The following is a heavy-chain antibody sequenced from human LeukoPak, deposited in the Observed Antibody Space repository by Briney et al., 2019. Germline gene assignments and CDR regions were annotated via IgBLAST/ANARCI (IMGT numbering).Heavy chain of an antibody. J-gene: IGHJ4*02. Sequence: GGSLRLSCAASGFTVSSNYMSWVRQAPGKGLEWVSAISSSDANTYYADSVKGRFTISRDNSKNTLYLQMNSLRAEDTALYYCAIREPIGYWGQGTLVTVSS. CDR2: ISSSDANT. V-gene: IGHV3-23*01. D-gene: IGHD1-14*01. CDR1: GFTVSSNY. CDR3: AIREPIGY.